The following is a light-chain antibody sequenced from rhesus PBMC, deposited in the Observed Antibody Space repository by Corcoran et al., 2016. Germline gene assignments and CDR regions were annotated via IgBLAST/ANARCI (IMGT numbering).Light chain of an antibody. Sequence: DIQMTQSPSSLSASVGDTVTITCQASQGISKYLAWYQQKPGKDPKLLIYDASTLQSGVPSRFSGSGDGTEFTLTISSLQPEDFATYYCQQHNSYPWTFGQGTKVEIK. V-gene: IGKV1-25*01. J-gene: IGKJ1*01. CDR3: QQHNSYPWT. CDR1: QGISKY. CDR2: DAS.